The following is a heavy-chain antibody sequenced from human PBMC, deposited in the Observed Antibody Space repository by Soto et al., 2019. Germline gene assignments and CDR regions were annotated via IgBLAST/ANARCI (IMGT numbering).Heavy chain of an antibody. J-gene: IGHJ4*02. CDR3: ARGRYGDY. D-gene: IGHD1-1*01. Sequence: QVHLVQSGAEVKKPGASVKVSCKGSGYIFTTYGITWVRQAPGQGLEWMGWISAHNGNTNYDQKLQGRVTVTRDTSTSTAYMELRNLRSDDTAVYYCARGRYGDYWGQGALVTVSS. CDR2: ISAHNGNT. V-gene: IGHV1-18*01. CDR1: GYIFTTYG.